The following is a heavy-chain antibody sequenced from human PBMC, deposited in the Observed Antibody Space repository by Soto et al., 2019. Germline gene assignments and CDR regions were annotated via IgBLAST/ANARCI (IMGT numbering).Heavy chain of an antibody. CDR2: IERDDDDK. CDR1: GFSLTSPGMC. D-gene: IGHD1-20*01. J-gene: IGHJ6*02. V-gene: IGHV2-70*13. Sequence: SGPTLVNPTQTLTLTCTFSGFSLTSPGMCVSWIRQSPGKALEWLALIERDDDDKYYSTSLKTRLTISKDTRKNQVVLTMANMEPADTATYYCARSIRGPRRFNGMDVWGQGTTVTVSS. CDR3: ARSIRGPRRFNGMDV.